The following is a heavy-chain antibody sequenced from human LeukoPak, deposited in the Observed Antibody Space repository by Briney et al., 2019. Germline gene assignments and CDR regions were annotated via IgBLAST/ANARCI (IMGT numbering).Heavy chain of an antibody. J-gene: IGHJ5*02. Sequence: ASVKVSCKASGYTFTSYGISWVRQAPGQGLEWMGWISAYNGNTNYAQKLQGRVTMTTDTSTSTAYMELRSLRSDDTAVYYCARAGATVVTPGPRLEYNWFDPWGQGTLVTVSS. D-gene: IGHD4-23*01. V-gene: IGHV1-18*01. CDR2: ISAYNGNT. CDR3: ARAGATVVTPGPRLEYNWFDP. CDR1: GYTFTSYG.